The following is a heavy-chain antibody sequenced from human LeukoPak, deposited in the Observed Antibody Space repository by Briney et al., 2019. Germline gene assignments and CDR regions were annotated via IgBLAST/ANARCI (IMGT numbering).Heavy chain of an antibody. J-gene: IGHJ2*01. CDR2: IYYTGTT. D-gene: IGHD3-10*01. CDR3: ARDFYGSGSHRYFDL. Sequence: SETLSLTCTVSGDPIRSSYWSWIRQPPGKGLEWIGYIYYTGTTTYNPSLKSRVTISVDTSKNQFSLNLSPVTAADTAVYYCARDFYGSGSHRYFDLRGRGTLVTVSS. CDR1: GDPIRSSY. V-gene: IGHV4-59*01.